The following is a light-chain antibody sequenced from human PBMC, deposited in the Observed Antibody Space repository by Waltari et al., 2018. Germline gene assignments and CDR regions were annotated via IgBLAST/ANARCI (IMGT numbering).Light chain of an antibody. CDR2: GPT. V-gene: IGKV3-15*01. Sequence: EIEMTQSPAIMSVSPWERVPLSCRASQKISNNFAWYQQKPGQAPRLLSYGPTTRASGIPGRFRGSGSGTESTLTIDGLQSEDFAVYYCLQYNDWPPLFTFGPGTKVEIK. CDR1: QKISNN. J-gene: IGKJ3*01. CDR3: LQYNDWPPLFT.